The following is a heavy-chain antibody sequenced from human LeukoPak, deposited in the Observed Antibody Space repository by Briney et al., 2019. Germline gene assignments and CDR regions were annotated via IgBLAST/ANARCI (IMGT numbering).Heavy chain of an antibody. D-gene: IGHD3-3*01. V-gene: IGHV3-53*04. J-gene: IGHJ4*02. Sequence: GSLRLSCAASGFIVSSNYMTWVRPAPGKGLEWGSVIYSGGSTYYADSVKGRFTISRHNSKKTLYLQMHRLRPEDTAVYYCASGPITIFGAFDYWGQGTLVTVSS. CDR2: IYSGGST. CDR1: GFIVSSNY. CDR3: ASGPITIFGAFDY.